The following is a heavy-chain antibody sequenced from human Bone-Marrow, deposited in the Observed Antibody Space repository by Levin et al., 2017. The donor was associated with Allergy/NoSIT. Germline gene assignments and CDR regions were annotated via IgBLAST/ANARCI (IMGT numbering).Heavy chain of an antibody. V-gene: IGHV3-23*01. J-gene: IGHJ6*02. CDR1: GFTFSSYA. CDR3: ASGSNQPSYYYYGMDV. D-gene: IGHD1-26*01. CDR2: ISASGGST. Sequence: PGGSLRLSCAASGFTFSSYAVSWVRQAPGKGLEWVSGISASGGSTYYADSVKGRFTISRDNSKNTLYLQMNSLRAEDTAVYYCASGSNQPSYYYYGMDVWGQGTTVTVSS.